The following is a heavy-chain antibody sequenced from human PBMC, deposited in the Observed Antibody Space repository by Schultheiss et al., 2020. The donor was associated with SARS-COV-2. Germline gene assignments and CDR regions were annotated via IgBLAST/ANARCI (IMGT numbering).Heavy chain of an antibody. V-gene: IGHV4-61*08. Sequence: SETLSLTCTVSGGSVSSGGYYWSWIRQPPGKGLEWIGYIYYSGSTNYNPSLKSRVTISVDTSKNQFSLKLSSVTAADTAVYYCAKSAPLPHFWSGNKESNYYYYGMDVWGQGTTVTVSS. J-gene: IGHJ6*02. CDR3: AKSAPLPHFWSGNKESNYYYYGMDV. D-gene: IGHD3-3*02. CDR2: IYYSGST. CDR1: GGSVSSGGYY.